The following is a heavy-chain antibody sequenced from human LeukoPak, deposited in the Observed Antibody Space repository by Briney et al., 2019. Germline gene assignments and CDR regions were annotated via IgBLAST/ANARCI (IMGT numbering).Heavy chain of an antibody. J-gene: IGHJ5*02. Sequence: SDTLSLTCAAYGCSFSGYYWSWIRQPPGKGLEWIGEINHSGSTNYNPSLKSRVTISVDTSKNQFSLKLSSVTAADTAVYYCARGPGGGWFDPWGQGTLVTVSS. CDR3: ARGPGGGWFDP. D-gene: IGHD3-10*01. V-gene: IGHV4-34*01. CDR2: INHSGST. CDR1: GCSFSGYY.